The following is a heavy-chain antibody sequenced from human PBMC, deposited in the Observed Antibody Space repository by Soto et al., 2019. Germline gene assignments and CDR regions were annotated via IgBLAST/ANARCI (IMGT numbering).Heavy chain of an antibody. CDR3: ARDPLGYSSSHFFEQ. CDR1: VVSVSSGSHY. V-gene: IGHV4-61*01. D-gene: IGHD6-6*01. CDR2: IYYSWST. Sequence: PSETLSLTCSVSVVSVSSGSHYLSWIRQSPGKGLEWIGFIYYSWSTNYNPSLKSRVTISVDTSKNQFSLKVSSVTAADTAVYFCARDPLGYSSSHFFEQWGQGTMVTVSS. J-gene: IGHJ4*02.